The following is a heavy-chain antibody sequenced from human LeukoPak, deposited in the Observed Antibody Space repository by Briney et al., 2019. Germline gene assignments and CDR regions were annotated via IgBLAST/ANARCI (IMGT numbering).Heavy chain of an antibody. Sequence: GGSLRLSCAASGFTFTNYAMGWVRQASGKGLEWVSVVSGSGGTRHYADSVKGRFTISRDNAKNSLYLQMNSLRAEDTAVYYCARVVPAAFQYYYGMDVWGQGTTVTVSS. V-gene: IGHV3-23*01. CDR3: ARVVPAAFQYYYGMDV. CDR1: GFTFTNYA. D-gene: IGHD2-2*01. CDR2: VSGSGGTR. J-gene: IGHJ6*02.